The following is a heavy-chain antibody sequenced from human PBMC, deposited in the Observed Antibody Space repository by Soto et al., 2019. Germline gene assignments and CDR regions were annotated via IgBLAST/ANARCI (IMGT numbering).Heavy chain of an antibody. V-gene: IGHV4-4*07. CDR2: IYTSGST. D-gene: IGHD4-4*01. CDR3: ARSLTTVTSYYFDY. CDR1: GGSISSYY. J-gene: IGHJ4*02. Sequence: KASETLSLTCTVSGGSISSYYWSWIRQPAGKGLEWIGRIYTSGSTNYNPSLKSRVTMSVDTSKNQFSLKLSSVTAADTAVYYCARSLTTVTSYYFDYWGQGTLVTVSS.